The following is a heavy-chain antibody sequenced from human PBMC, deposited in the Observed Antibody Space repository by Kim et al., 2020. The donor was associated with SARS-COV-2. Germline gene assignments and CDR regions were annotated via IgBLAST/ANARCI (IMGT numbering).Heavy chain of an antibody. CDR3: ARAELAWSGPFDY. CDR2: IWYDGSNK. V-gene: IGHV3-33*01. J-gene: IGHJ4*02. D-gene: IGHD3-3*01. CDR1: GFTFSSYG. Sequence: GGSLRLSCAASGFTFSSYGMHWVRQAPGKGLEWVAVIWYDGSNKYYADSVKGRFTISRDNSKNTLYLQMNSLRAEDTAVYYCARAELAWSGPFDYWGQGTLVTVSS.